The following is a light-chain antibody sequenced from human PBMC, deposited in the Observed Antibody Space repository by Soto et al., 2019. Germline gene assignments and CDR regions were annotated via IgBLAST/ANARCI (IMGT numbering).Light chain of an antibody. J-gene: IGKJ4*01. CDR1: QSLSSRY. V-gene: IGKV3-20*01. CDR3: QQYSSSPPT. CDR2: GAS. Sequence: EIVLTQSPGTLSLSPGDRATLSCRASQSLSSRYLAWYRQKPGQAPRLLIYGASNRATGIPDRFSGSGSGTDFTLTISGLEPVDFAVYYCQQYSSSPPTFGGGTKVEIK.